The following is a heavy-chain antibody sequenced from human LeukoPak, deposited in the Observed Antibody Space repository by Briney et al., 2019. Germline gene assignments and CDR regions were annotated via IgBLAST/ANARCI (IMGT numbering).Heavy chain of an antibody. V-gene: IGHV3-30-3*01. D-gene: IGHD3-16*02. CDR2: ISYDGSNK. Sequence: GGSLRLACAASGFTFSSYAMHWVRQAPGKGLEWVAVISYDGSNKYYADSVKGRFTISRDNSKNTLYLQMNSLRAEDTAVYYCARDRDYVWGSYRPFDYWGQGTLVTVSS. CDR3: ARDRDYVWGSYRPFDY. J-gene: IGHJ4*02. CDR1: GFTFSSYA.